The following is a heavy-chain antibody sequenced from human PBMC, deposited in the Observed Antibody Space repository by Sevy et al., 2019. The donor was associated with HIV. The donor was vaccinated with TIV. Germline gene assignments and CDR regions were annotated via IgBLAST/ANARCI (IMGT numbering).Heavy chain of an antibody. CDR2: IWYDGSNK. Sequence: GGSLRLSCAASGFTFSSYGMHWIRQAPGKGLEWVAVIWYDGSNKYYADSVKGRFTISRDNSKNTLYLQMNSLRAEDTAAYYCARDLRAYCGGDCIFDYWGQGTLVTVSS. CDR1: GFTFSSYG. J-gene: IGHJ4*02. CDR3: ARDLRAYCGGDCIFDY. V-gene: IGHV3-33*01. D-gene: IGHD2-21*02.